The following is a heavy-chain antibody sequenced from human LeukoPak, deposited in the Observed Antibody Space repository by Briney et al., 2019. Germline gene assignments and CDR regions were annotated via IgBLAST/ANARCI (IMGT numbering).Heavy chain of an antibody. V-gene: IGHV3-23*01. CDR1: GFTFSNSA. J-gene: IGHJ1*01. CDR3: AKDGGGYYDSRGYPL. CDR2: IGVDGSST. Sequence: GGSLRLSCAASGFTFSNSALSWVRQAPGKGLEWVSTIGVDGSSTYCADSVKGRFTISRDNSKNTLYLQMNSLRAEDTAVYYCAKDGGGYYDSRGYPLWGQGTLVTISS. D-gene: IGHD3-22*01.